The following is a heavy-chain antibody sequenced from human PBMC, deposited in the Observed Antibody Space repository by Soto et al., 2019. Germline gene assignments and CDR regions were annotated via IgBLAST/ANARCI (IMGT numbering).Heavy chain of an antibody. D-gene: IGHD2-21*02. CDR3: ARTSPYCGGDCYSVYSWFDP. V-gene: IGHV5-51*01. CDR1: GYSFTSYW. J-gene: IGHJ5*02. Sequence: PGESLKISCKGSGYSFTSYWIGWVRQMPGKGLEWMGIIYPGDSDTRYSPSFQGQVTISADKSISTAYLQWSSLKASDTAMYYCARTSPYCGGDCYSVYSWFDPWGQGTLVTVSS. CDR2: IYPGDSDT.